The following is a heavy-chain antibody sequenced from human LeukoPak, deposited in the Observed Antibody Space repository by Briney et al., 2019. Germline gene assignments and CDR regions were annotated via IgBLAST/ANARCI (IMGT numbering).Heavy chain of an antibody. J-gene: IGHJ2*01. CDR3: ARAAPAYCTNGVCYSFSFDL. CDR2: IYYSGST. CDR1: GGSISSSSYY. Sequence: SETLSLTCTVSGGSISSSSYYWGWIRQPPGKGLQWIGSIYYSGSTYYNPSLKSRVTISVDTSKNQFSLKLSSVTAADTAVYYCARAAPAYCTNGVCYSFSFDLWGRGTLVTVPS. D-gene: IGHD2-8*01. V-gene: IGHV4-39*07.